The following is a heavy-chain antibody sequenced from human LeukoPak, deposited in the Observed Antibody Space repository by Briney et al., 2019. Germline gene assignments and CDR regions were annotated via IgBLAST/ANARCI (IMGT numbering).Heavy chain of an antibody. CDR3: AKDKGIAAAPLDYMDV. Sequence: GASVKVSCKASGYTFTSYDINWVRQATGQGLEWMGWMNPNSGNTGYAQKFQGRVTMTRNTSISTAYMELSSLRSEDTAVYYCAKDKGIAAAPLDYMDVWGKGTTVTVSS. J-gene: IGHJ6*03. CDR1: GYTFTSYD. V-gene: IGHV1-8*01. D-gene: IGHD6-13*01. CDR2: MNPNSGNT.